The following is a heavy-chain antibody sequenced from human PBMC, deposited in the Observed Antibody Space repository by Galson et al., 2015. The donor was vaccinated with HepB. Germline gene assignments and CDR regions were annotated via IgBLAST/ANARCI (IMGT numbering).Heavy chain of an antibody. J-gene: IGHJ2*01. CDR2: IIPIFGTT. Sequence: SVKVSCKASGGTFNNFAVSWVRQAPGQGLEWMGEIIPIFGTTNYAQHFQDRLSITVDTSTGTAYMDLSGLRSDDTAMYYCARGSPAGNWFFILWGRGTPVSVSS. CDR1: GGTFNNFA. V-gene: IGHV1-69*06. D-gene: IGHD2-2*01. CDR3: ARGSPAGNWFFIL.